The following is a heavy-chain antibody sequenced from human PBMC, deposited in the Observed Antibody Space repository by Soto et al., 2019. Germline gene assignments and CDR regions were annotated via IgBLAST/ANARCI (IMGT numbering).Heavy chain of an antibody. Sequence: PGGSLRLSCAASGFTFNSAWMNWVRQAPGKGLEWVGRIKSKNDGETTNYAAPVTGRFAISRDDSKNTVYLQMNSLKTEDTAVYYCARQGSFDFWSGYFSPFFDYWGQGTLVTVSS. CDR1: GFTFNSAW. V-gene: IGHV3-15*07. D-gene: IGHD3-3*01. CDR2: IKSKNDGETT. J-gene: IGHJ4*02. CDR3: ARQGSFDFWSGYFSPFFDY.